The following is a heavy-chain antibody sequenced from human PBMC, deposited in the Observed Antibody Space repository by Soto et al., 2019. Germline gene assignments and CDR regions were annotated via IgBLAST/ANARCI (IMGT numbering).Heavy chain of an antibody. J-gene: IGHJ4*02. CDR2: VSYSGRP. D-gene: IGHD1-20*01. CDR3: ARHYNTGAFFDY. V-gene: IGHV4-39*01. Sequence: SETLSFTCSVSGASVSSSHYWGWIRQPPGKGLEWIGSVSYSGRPYYSPSFKSRITILVDTSNNQFSLRVRSVTATDTAVYFCARHYNTGAFFDYWGQGKLVTVSS. CDR1: GASVSSSHY.